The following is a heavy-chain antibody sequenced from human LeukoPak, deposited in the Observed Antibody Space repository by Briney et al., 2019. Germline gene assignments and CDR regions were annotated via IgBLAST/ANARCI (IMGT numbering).Heavy chain of an antibody. J-gene: IGHJ4*02. CDR1: GFNLGHYY. CDR2: IRTDGSNI. CDR3: ARDGSGSDFSLDY. D-gene: IGHD3-10*01. V-gene: IGHV3-7*04. Sequence: GGSLRLSCVASGFNLGHYYMSWVRQAPGKGLEWVADIRTDGSNIYNVDSVRGRFTISRDNAKNSLFLQMNSLKDEDTAVYYCARDGSGSDFSLDYWGQGTLVTVSS.